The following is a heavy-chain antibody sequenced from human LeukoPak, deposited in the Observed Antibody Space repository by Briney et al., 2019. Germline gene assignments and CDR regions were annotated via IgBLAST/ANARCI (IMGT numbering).Heavy chain of an antibody. CDR3: ARDQEGFDY. CDR2: IYPRDGSA. J-gene: IGHJ4*02. V-gene: IGHV1-46*01. CDR1: GYSFTSNY. Sequence: ASVKVSCKVSGYSFTSNYIHWVRQAPGQGLEWMGMIYPRDGSASYAQRFQDRVTVTRDTSTSTVHMELSGLRSEDTAVYYCARDQEGFDYWGQGTLVTVSS.